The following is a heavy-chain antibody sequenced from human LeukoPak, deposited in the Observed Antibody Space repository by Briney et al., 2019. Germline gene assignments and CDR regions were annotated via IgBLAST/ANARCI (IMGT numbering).Heavy chain of an antibody. CDR1: GGSFSGYY. D-gene: IGHD3-10*01. CDR2: INHSGST. V-gene: IGHV4-34*01. J-gene: IGHJ3*02. CDR3: ARGLTIWFGESDDAFDI. Sequence: SETLSFTCAVYGGSFSGYYWSWIRQPPGKGLEWIGEINHSGSTNYNPSLKSRVTISVDTSKNQFSLKLSSVTAADTAVYYCARGLTIWFGESDDAFDIWGQGTVVTVSS.